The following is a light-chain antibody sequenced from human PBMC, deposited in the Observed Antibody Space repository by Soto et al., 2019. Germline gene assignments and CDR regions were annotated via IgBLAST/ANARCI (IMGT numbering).Light chain of an antibody. CDR1: SSDVGGDKY. J-gene: IGLJ1*01. CDR3: TSYTSSSTYV. CDR2: EVS. Sequence: QSVLTQPASVSGSPGQSITISCTGTSSDVGGDKYVSWYQQHPGRAPKLMIYEVSNRPSGVSNRFSGAKSGNTASLTISGLQTEDEADYYCTSYTSSSTYVFGTGTKVTVL. V-gene: IGLV2-14*01.